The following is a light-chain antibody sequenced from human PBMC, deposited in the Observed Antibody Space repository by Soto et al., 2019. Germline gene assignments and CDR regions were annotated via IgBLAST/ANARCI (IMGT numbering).Light chain of an antibody. V-gene: IGKV1-5*03. CDR2: KAS. Sequence: DIQMTQSPSTLSGSVGDRVTITCRASQTISSWLAWYQQKPGKAPKLLIYKASTLKSWVPSRFSGSGSGTEFTLTISSLQPDDFATYYCQLYNSYSEAFGQETKVDIK. CDR1: QTISSW. J-gene: IGKJ1*01. CDR3: QLYNSYSEA.